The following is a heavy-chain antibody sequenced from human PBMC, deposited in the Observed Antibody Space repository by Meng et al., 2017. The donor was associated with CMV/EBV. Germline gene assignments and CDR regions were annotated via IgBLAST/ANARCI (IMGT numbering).Heavy chain of an antibody. CDR3: ARRHSGSYYFDP. CDR1: GGSISSSSYY. Sequence: GSLRLSCTVSGGSISSSSYYWGWTRQPPGKGLEWIGSIYYSGSTYYNPSLKSRVTISVDTSKNQFSLKLSSVTAADTAVYYCARRHSGSYYFDPWGQGTLVTVSS. J-gene: IGHJ5*02. D-gene: IGHD1-26*01. CDR2: IYYSGST. V-gene: IGHV4-39*01.